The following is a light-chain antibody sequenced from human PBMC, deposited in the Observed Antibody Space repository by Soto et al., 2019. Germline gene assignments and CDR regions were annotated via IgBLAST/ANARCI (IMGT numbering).Light chain of an antibody. Sequence: DIVMTQSPLSLSVTPGEPASISCRSSQSLLRSDGYDSLDWYLQRAGRSPQLLIYMGSHRASGVPDRFSGSGSGTDFTLKSSRVEPEDVGVYYCMPTLQVPWTFGQGTKVESK. V-gene: IGKV2-28*01. CDR2: MGS. J-gene: IGKJ1*01. CDR3: MPTLQVPWT. CDR1: QSLLRSDGYDS.